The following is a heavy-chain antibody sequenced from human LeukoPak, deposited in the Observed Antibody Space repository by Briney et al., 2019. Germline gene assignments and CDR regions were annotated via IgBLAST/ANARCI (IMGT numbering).Heavy chain of an antibody. J-gene: IGHJ4*02. CDR2: ISGSGGST. D-gene: IGHD3-9*01. Sequence: GGSLRLSCAASGFTFSSYAMSWVRQAPGKGLEWVSAISGSGGSTYYADSVKGRFTISRDNSKNTLYLQMNSLRAEDTAVYYCAKVTLRFFDCLFLFDYWGKGTRATVSS. CDR1: GFTFSSYA. V-gene: IGHV3-23*01. CDR3: AKVTLRFFDCLFLFDY.